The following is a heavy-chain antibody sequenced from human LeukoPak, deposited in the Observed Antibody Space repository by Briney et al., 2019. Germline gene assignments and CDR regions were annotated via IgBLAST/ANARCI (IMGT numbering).Heavy chain of an antibody. CDR1: GYSISSGYF. V-gene: IGHV4-38-2*02. J-gene: IGHJ4*02. D-gene: IGHD1-1*01. CDR2: IYHSGST. CDR3: ASLTTGRRDFDY. Sequence: SETPSLTCTVSGYSISSGYFWGWIRQPPGKGLEWIGSIYHSGSTYYSPSLKSRVTISVDTSKNQFSLKLSSVTAADTAVYYCASLTTGRRDFDYWGQGTLVTVSS.